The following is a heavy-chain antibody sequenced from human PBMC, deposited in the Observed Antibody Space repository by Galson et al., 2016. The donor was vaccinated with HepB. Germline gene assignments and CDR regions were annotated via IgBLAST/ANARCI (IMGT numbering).Heavy chain of an antibody. J-gene: IGHJ4*02. D-gene: IGHD1-1*01. V-gene: IGHV3-74*01. CDR2: INPEETTT. CDR3: VRGGLEPFDY. CDR1: GFTLSQYW. Sequence: SLRLSCAASGFTLSQYWMHWVRQAPGEGLMWVSRINPEETTTNYADSVKGRFYVSRDNAKNTLYLQMNSLRVEDTALYYCVRGGLEPFDYWVQGTLVTVSS.